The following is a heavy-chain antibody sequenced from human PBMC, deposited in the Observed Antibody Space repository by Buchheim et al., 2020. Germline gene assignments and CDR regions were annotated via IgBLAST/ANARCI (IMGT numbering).Heavy chain of an antibody. D-gene: IGHD3-9*01. J-gene: IGHJ6*03. V-gene: IGHV3-33*01. CDR1: GFTFSSYG. Sequence: QVQLVESGGGVVQPGRSLRLSCAASGFTFSSYGMHWVRQAPGKGLEWVAVIWYDGSNKYYADSVKGRFTISRDNSKTTLYLQMNSLRAEDTAVYYCARRSFDSNPEYYMDVWGKGTT. CDR3: ARRSFDSNPEYYMDV. CDR2: IWYDGSNK.